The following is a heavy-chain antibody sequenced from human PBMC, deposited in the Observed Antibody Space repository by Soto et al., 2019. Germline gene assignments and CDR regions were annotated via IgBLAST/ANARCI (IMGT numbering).Heavy chain of an antibody. J-gene: IGHJ6*02. CDR3: ARQDGASSWVEYYYGMDV. D-gene: IGHD6-13*01. V-gene: IGHV4-39*01. Sequence: QLQLQESGPGLVKPSETLSLTCTVSGGSISSSSYYWAWIRQSPGKGLEWIGSIYYSGSTYYNPSLKSRVTISVDTSKNQSSLKLGSVTAADTAVYYCARQDGASSWVEYYYGMDVWGQGTTVTVSS. CDR2: IYYSGST. CDR1: GGSISSSSYY.